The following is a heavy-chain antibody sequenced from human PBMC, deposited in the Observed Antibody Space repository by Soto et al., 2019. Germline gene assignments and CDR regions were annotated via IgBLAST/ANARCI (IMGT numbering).Heavy chain of an antibody. Sequence: GGPLRLSCVASGFTFSDYAMTWVRQAPGKGLEWVATISATGGNIEYTDSLKGRFTISRDNSKNTLYLQLNGLTPDDTAVHYCAKVAGGLGYFDLWGRGTLVTVSS. D-gene: IGHD3-16*01. CDR2: ISATGGNI. J-gene: IGHJ2*01. CDR3: AKVAGGLGYFDL. CDR1: GFTFSDYA. V-gene: IGHV3-23*01.